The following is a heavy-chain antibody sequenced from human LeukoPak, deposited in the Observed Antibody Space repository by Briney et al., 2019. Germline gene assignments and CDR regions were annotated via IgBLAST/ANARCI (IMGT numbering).Heavy chain of an antibody. V-gene: IGHV3-30*03. J-gene: IGHJ6*02. CDR1: ELNFSTYG. D-gene: IGHD3-22*01. Sequence: PGGSLRLSCAASELNFSTYGMNWDREAPGKGLERVAVISDDGSNKYYADSVKGRFTISRDNSKNTLYLQMNSLRAEDTAVYYCARSAYYYDSRGYHNYYHYGMDVWGQGTTVTVSS. CDR2: ISDDGSNK. CDR3: ARSAYYYDSRGYHNYYHYGMDV.